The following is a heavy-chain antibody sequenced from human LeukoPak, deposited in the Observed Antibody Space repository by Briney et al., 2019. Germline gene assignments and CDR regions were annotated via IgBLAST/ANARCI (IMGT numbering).Heavy chain of an antibody. Sequence: SETLSLTCTVSGGSISSYYWSWIRQPAGKGLEWIGRIYTSGSTNYNPSLKSRVTMSVDTSKNQFSLKLSSVTAAETAVYYCARGYSLGYCYDSSGYYGDYFDYWGQGTLVTVSS. J-gene: IGHJ4*02. V-gene: IGHV4-4*07. D-gene: IGHD3-22*01. CDR3: ARGYSLGYCYDSSGYYGDYFDY. CDR1: GGSISSYY. CDR2: IYTSGST.